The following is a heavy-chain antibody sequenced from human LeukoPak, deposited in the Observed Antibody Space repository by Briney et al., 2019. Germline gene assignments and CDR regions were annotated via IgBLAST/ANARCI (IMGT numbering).Heavy chain of an antibody. V-gene: IGHV4-39*01. J-gene: IGHJ5*02. CDR3: ARHHSGSCWFDP. CDR2: IYYSGST. D-gene: IGHD6-19*01. Sequence: GSIYYSGSTYYNPSLKSRVTISVDTSKNQFSLKLSSVTAADTAVYYCARHHSGSCWFDPWGQGTLVTVSS.